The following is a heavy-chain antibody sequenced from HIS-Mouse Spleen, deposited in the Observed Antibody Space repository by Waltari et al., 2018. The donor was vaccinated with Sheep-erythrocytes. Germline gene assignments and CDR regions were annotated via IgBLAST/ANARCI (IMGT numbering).Heavy chain of an antibody. D-gene: IGHD5-12*01. Sequence: EVQLVQSGAEVKKPGGSLKVSCKGSGYSFTSSGIGWVRRMRGKGLEWIGICWRVSSGAKYRPCFQGQVTNRAERSIITAYLWWGSLKASDTARYDCARLFYVEIVATTLFDYWGQGPLVTVSS. J-gene: IGHJ4*02. CDR2: CWRVSSGA. V-gene: IGHV5-51*01. CDR1: GYSFTSSG. CDR3: ARLFYVEIVATTLFDY.